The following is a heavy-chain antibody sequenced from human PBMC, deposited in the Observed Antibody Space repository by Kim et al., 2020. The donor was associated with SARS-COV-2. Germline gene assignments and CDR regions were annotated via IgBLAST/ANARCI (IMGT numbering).Heavy chain of an antibody. Sequence: GGSLRLSCVASGITFSSYGMSWVRQAPGKGLEWVSTISGSGGSTYYADSVKGRFTISRDNSKNTLYLQMKSLRPDDTAVYYCAKFRSMASYYPSPLDLWGQGTLVTVSS. J-gene: IGHJ5*02. V-gene: IGHV3-23*01. CDR3: AKFRSMASYYPSPLDL. CDR2: ISGSGGST. CDR1: GITFSSYG. D-gene: IGHD2-21*01.